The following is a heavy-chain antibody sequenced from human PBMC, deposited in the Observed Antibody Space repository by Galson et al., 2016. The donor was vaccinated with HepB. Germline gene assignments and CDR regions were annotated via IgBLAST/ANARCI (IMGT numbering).Heavy chain of an antibody. V-gene: IGHV1-18*04. CDR1: GYTFTSDG. CDR3: AREGVCSGGYCYSGFDD. CDR2: ISPSNSNT. J-gene: IGHJ4*02. Sequence: SVKVSCKVSGYTFTSDGISWVRQAPGQGLEWMGWISPSNSNTSYAQRLQGRVTMTTDTSTNTVYMELRSLRSDDTAVYYCAREGVCSGGYCYSGFDDWGQGTLVTVSS. D-gene: IGHD2-15*01.